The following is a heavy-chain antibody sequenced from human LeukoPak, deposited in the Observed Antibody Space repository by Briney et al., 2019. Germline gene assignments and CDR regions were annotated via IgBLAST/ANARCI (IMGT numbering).Heavy chain of an antibody. CDR3: ARDSAVWFGESFDAFDI. CDR2: IYYSGST. J-gene: IGHJ3*02. V-gene: IGHV4-59*01. CDR1: GGSISSYY. Sequence: SETLSLTCTVSGGSISSYYWSWIRQPPGKGLEWIGYIYYSGSTNYNPSLKSRVTISVDTSKNQFSLKLSSVTAADTAVYYCARDSAVWFGESFDAFDIWGQGTMVTVSS. D-gene: IGHD3-10*01.